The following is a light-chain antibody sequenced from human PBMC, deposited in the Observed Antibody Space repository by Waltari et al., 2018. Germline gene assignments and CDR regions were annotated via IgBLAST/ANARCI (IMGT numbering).Light chain of an antibody. V-gene: IGKV4-1*01. Sequence: DIVMTQSPDSLAMSLGERATINCKSSQSVLSSSDNKEYLNWYQQKPGQPPKLLIYRASTRESGVPDRFSGSGSGTDFTLTISSLQAEDVAVYYCQQYYNTPLTFGGGTRVEI. CDR1: QSVLSSSDNKEY. CDR2: RAS. J-gene: IGKJ4*01. CDR3: QQYYNTPLT.